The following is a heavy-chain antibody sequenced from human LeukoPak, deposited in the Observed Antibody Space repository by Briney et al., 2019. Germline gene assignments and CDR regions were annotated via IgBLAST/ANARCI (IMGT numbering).Heavy chain of an antibody. CDR1: GGSFSGYY. J-gene: IGHJ4*02. CDR3: TRGYSSSWRTIDY. V-gene: IGHV4-34*01. D-gene: IGHD6-13*01. Sequence: PSETLSLTCAVYGGSFSGYYWSWICQPPGKGLEWIGEINHSGSTNYNPSLKSRVTISVDTSKNQFSLKLSSVTAADTAVYYCTRGYSSSWRTIDYWGQGTLVTVSS. CDR2: INHSGST.